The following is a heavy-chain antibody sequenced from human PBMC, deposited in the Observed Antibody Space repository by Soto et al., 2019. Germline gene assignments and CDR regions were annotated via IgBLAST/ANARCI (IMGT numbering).Heavy chain of an antibody. CDR2: IYWDDDK. CDR1: GFSLSTSGVG. V-gene: IGHV2-5*02. CDR3: AHRQTGDADDAFDI. Sequence: SGPTLVKPTQTLTLTCTFSGFSLSTSGVGVGWIRQPPGKALEWLALIYWDDDKRYSPSLKSRLTITKDTSKNQVVLTMTNMDPVDTATYYCAHRQTGDADDAFDIWGQGTMVTVSS. J-gene: IGHJ3*02. D-gene: IGHD7-27*01.